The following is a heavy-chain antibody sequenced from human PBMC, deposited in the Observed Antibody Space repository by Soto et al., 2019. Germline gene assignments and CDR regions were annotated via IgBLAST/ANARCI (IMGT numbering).Heavy chain of an antibody. D-gene: IGHD3-9*01. CDR3: ARAAYNYGIHFGY. Sequence: QVQLQESGPGLVKPSQTLSLTCTVSGGSISSGDYYWSWIRQPPGKGLEWIGYIYYSGSTYYNPSLKSRVTISVDTSKSHFSLRLSSVTAADTAVYYCARAAYNYGIHFGYWGQGTLVTVSS. CDR1: GGSISSGDYY. V-gene: IGHV4-30-4*01. J-gene: IGHJ4*02. CDR2: IYYSGST.